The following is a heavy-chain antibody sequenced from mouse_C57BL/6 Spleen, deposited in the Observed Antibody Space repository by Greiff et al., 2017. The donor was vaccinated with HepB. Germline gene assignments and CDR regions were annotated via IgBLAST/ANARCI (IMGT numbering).Heavy chain of an antibody. CDR3: TIYYDYDAYAMDY. V-gene: IGHV1-5*01. J-gene: IGHJ4*01. Sequence: EVQLQQSGTVLARPGASVKMSCKTSGYTFTSYWMHWVKQRPGQGLEWIGAIYPGNSDTSYNQKFKGKAKLTAVTSASTAYMELSSLTNEDSAVYYCTIYYDYDAYAMDYWGQGTSVTVSS. D-gene: IGHD2-4*01. CDR2: IYPGNSDT. CDR1: GYTFTSYW.